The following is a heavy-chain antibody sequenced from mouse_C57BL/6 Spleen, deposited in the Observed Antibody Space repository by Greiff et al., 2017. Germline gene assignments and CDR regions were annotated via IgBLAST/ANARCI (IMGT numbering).Heavy chain of an antibody. J-gene: IGHJ1*03. V-gene: IGHV1-53*01. CDR3: AREGDYYGSSAWYFDV. Sequence: QVQLQQPGTELVKPGASVKLSCKASGYTFTSYWMHWVQQRPGQGLEWIGNINPSNGGTNYNEKFKSKATLTVDKSSSTAYMQLSSLTSEDAAVYYCAREGDYYGSSAWYFDVWGTGTTVTVSS. D-gene: IGHD1-1*01. CDR1: GYTFTSYW. CDR2: INPSNGGT.